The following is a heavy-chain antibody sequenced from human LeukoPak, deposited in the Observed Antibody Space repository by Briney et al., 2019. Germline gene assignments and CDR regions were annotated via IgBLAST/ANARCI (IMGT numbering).Heavy chain of an antibody. CDR2: IKGKTAAGAP. Sequence: GGSLRLSCAASGFTFSSYGMHWVRQAPGKGLEWVGRIKGKTAAGAPDYVASVKGRFTISRDDSKNTLFLQMNSLKTEDTAVYYCITGDYDFWSGFYSPNHYFDYWGQGTLVTVSS. CDR3: ITGDYDFWSGFYSPNHYFDY. CDR1: GFTFSSYG. V-gene: IGHV3-15*01. D-gene: IGHD3-3*01. J-gene: IGHJ4*02.